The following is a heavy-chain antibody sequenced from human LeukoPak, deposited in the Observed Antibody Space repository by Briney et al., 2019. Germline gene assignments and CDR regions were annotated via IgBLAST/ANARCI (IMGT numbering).Heavy chain of an antibody. Sequence: SETLSLTCTVSGGSVSSGDFYWSWFRQPPGKGLEWIGYIYYSGTTNYNPSLKSRVTMSVDTSKNQFSLKLSSVTAADTAVYYCAREERGGSSASDYWGQGTLVTVSS. J-gene: IGHJ4*02. CDR2: IYYSGTT. CDR3: AREERGGSSASDY. V-gene: IGHV4-61*08. D-gene: IGHD3-16*01. CDR1: GGSVSSGDFY.